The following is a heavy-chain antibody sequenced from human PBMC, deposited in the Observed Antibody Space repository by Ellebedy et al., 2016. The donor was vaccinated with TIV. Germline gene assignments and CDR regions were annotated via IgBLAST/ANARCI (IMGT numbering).Heavy chain of an antibody. Sequence: ASVKVSCKASGGTFSSYAISWVRQAPGQGLEWMGGIIPIFGTANYAQKFQGRVTITRDTSISTAYMELSRLRSDDTAVYYCSTGYSSSWYFPSTYWGQGTLVTVSS. D-gene: IGHD6-13*01. CDR1: GGTFSSYA. J-gene: IGHJ4*02. V-gene: IGHV1-69*05. CDR3: STGYSSSWYFPSTY. CDR2: IIPIFGTA.